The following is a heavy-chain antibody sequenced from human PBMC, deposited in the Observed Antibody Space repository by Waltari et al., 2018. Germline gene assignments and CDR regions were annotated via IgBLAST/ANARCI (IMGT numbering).Heavy chain of an antibody. CDR2: IYYSGST. CDR3: AREDDDGGNGMARGGY. Sequence: QLQLQESGPGLVKPSETLSLTCTVSGGSISSSSYYWGWIRQPPGKGLEWIGSIYYSGSTYSNQSRKSRVTISVDTSKNQLSLKLSSVTAADTAVYYCAREDDDGGNGMARGGYWGQGTLVTVSS. J-gene: IGHJ4*02. V-gene: IGHV4-39*07. D-gene: IGHD2-15*01. CDR1: GGSISSSSYY.